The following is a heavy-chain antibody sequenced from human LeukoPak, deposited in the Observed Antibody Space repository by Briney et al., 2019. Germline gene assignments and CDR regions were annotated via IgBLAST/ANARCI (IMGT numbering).Heavy chain of an antibody. CDR2: IYHSGST. CDR1: GASISSTNW. D-gene: IGHD3-22*01. J-gene: IGHJ3*02. CDR3: ARVFYYDSSGEVAFDI. V-gene: IGHV4-4*02. Sequence: PSETLSLTCAVSGASISSTNWWTWVRQPPGKGLGWIGEIYHSGSTNYNQSLKSRVTISVDKSNNHFSLRLSSVTSADTAVYYCARVFYYDSSGEVAFDIWGQATQVTVSS.